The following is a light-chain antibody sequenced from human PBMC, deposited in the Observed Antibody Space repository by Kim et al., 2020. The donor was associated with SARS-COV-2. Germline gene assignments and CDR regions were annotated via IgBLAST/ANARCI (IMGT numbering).Light chain of an antibody. J-gene: IGKJ4*01. V-gene: IGKV3-15*01. CDR2: GAS. Sequence: EIVLTQSPATLPVSPGERATLSCRASQSVSSNLAWYQQKPGQAPRLLIYGASTRATGIPGRFSGSGSGTEFTLTISSLQSEDFAVYYCQQCSNWPFTFGGGTKVDIK. CDR1: QSVSSN. CDR3: QQCSNWPFT.